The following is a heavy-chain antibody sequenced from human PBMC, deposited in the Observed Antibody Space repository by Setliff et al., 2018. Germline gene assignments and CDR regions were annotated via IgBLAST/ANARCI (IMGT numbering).Heavy chain of an antibody. CDR3: ARYDSSGYHYYYGMDV. CDR2: IYPDDSDS. Sequence: PGESLKISCRASGYNFANYWIGWVRQMPGKGLEWMAIIYPDDSDSRHSPSFRGQVTVSADKSINTAYLQWSSLKASDTAMYYCARYDSSGYHYYYGMDVWGQGTTVTAP. V-gene: IGHV5-51*01. J-gene: IGHJ6*02. CDR1: GYNFANYW. D-gene: IGHD3-22*01.